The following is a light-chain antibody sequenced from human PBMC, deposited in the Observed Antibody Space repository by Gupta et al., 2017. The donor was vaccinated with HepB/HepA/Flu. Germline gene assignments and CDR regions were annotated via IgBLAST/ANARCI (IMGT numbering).Light chain of an antibody. Sequence: QSALTQPASVSGSPGQSITICSTGTNSDIWSYNLVTWYPQHPGTAPKLMIYEVTKRLSGVPNRFSGSSSGNTASLTITGLQAEDEADYYCDAHEGNINNLVFGGGTKLTVL. CDR3: DAHEGNINNLV. CDR2: EVT. J-gene: IGLJ3*02. CDR1: NSDIWSYNL. V-gene: IGLV2-23*02.